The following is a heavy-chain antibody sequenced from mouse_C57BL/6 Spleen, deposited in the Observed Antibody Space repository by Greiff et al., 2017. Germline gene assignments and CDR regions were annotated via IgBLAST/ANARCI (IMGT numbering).Heavy chain of an antibody. D-gene: IGHD2-4*01. V-gene: IGHV1-26*01. CDR3: ARYYDYDGGYYFDY. CDR2: INPNNGGT. CDR1: GYTFTDYY. Sequence: EVQLQQSGPELVKPGASVKISCKASGYTFTDYYMNWVKQSHGKSLEWIGDINPNNGGTSYNQKFKGKATLTVDKSSSSAYMELLSLTSEDSAVYYCARYYDYDGGYYFDYWGQGTTLTVSS. J-gene: IGHJ2*01.